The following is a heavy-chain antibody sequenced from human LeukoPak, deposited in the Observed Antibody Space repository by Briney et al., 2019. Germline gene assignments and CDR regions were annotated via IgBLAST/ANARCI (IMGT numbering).Heavy chain of an antibody. CDR1: GGSISSSSYY. CDR2: IYYSGST. Sequence: SETLSLTCTVSGGSISSSSYYWGWLRQPPGKGLEWIGSIYYSGSTYYNPSLKSRVTISVDTSKNQFSLKLSSVTAADPAVYYCARHGYSGYDPNWFDPWGQGTLVTVSS. J-gene: IGHJ5*02. V-gene: IGHV4-39*01. CDR3: ARHGYSGYDPNWFDP. D-gene: IGHD5-12*01.